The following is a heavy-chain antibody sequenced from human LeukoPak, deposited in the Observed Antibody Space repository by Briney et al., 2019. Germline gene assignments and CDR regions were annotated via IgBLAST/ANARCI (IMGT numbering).Heavy chain of an antibody. Sequence: ASVKVSCKASGYTFTGYYMHWVRQAPGQGLEWMGWINPNSGGTNYAQKFQGRVTMTRDTSISTAYMELSRLRSDDTAVYYCAANSMVRGFNTFDYWGQGTLVTVSS. D-gene: IGHD3-10*01. CDR2: INPNSGGT. CDR1: GYTFTGYY. CDR3: AANSMVRGFNTFDY. J-gene: IGHJ4*02. V-gene: IGHV1-2*02.